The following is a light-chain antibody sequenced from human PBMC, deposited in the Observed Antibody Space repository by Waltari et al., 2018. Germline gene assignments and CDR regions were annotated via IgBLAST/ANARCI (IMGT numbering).Light chain of an antibody. CDR3: QSYDTSLSGSV. CDR1: SSNFRARSD. V-gene: IGLV1-40*01. Sequence: QSVLTQPPSVSGAPGQKVTISCPGTSSNFRARSDVYWYQQLPGTAPKLLFYGSNNRASGVPDRFSGSKSGTSASLAITGLQAEDEADYYCQSYDTSLSGSVFGGGTKLTVL. J-gene: IGLJ2*01. CDR2: GSN.